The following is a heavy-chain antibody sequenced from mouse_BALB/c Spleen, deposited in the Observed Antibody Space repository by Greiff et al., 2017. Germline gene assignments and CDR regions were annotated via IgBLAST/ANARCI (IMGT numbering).Heavy chain of an antibody. J-gene: IGHJ3*01. CDR2: IYPGDGDT. V-gene: IGHV1-80*01. CDR3: ARISEAWFAY. Sequence: QVQLQQSGAELVRPGSSVKISCKASGYAFSSYWMNWVKPRPGQGLEWIGQIYPGDGDTNYTGKFKGKATLTADKSSSTAYMQLSSLTSEDSAVYFCARISEAWFAYWGQGTLVTVSA. CDR1: GYAFSSYW.